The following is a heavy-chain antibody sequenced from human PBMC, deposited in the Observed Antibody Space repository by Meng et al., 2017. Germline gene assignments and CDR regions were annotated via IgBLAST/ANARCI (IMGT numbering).Heavy chain of an antibody. Sequence: QVRLGGVGGGLFKPGGSLRLYCAASGFTFSDYYMSWIRRAPGKGLEWVSYISSSGSTIYYADSVKGRFTISRDNAKNSLYLQMNSLRAEDTAVYYCARVLDRSGGADYWGQGTLVTVSS. V-gene: IGHV3-11*01. CDR3: ARVLDRSGGADY. D-gene: IGHD3-16*01. J-gene: IGHJ4*02. CDR2: ISSSGSTI. CDR1: GFTFSDYY.